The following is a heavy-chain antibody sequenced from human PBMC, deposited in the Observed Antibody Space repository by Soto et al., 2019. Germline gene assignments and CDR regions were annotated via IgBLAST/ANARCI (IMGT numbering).Heavy chain of an antibody. D-gene: IGHD2-15*01. CDR2: ISAYNGNT. J-gene: IGHJ4*02. CDR1: GYTFTSYV. CDR3: ARDGANVVYCSGGSCYERSCY. V-gene: IGHV1-18*01. Sequence: QVQLVQSGAEVKKPGASVKVSCKASGYTFTSYVISWVRQAPGQGHEWMGWISAYNGNTNYEQKLQGRVTMTTDTSTSTDYMALRSLRSAGTTLYYCARDGANVVYCSGGSCYERSCYWGQGTLVTVSS.